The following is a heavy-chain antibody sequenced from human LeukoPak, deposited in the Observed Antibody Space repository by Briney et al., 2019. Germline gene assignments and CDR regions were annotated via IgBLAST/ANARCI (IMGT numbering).Heavy chain of an antibody. CDR3: ARSPGYYDSSGYYYFDY. J-gene: IGHJ4*02. V-gene: IGHV3-33*01. D-gene: IGHD3-22*01. CDR1: GFTFSNYG. CDR2: ILSDGSQE. Sequence: GGSLRLSCAASGFTFSNYGMHWVRQAPGKGLEWVAVILSDGSQEFYADSVKGRFTISRDNSKNTLYLQMNSLRAEDTAVYYCARSPGYYDSSGYYYFDYWGQGTLVTVSS.